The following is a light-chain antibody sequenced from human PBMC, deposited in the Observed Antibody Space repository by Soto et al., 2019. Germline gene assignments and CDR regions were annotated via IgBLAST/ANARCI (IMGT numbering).Light chain of an antibody. CDR3: QQRSNWPRT. CDR2: DAS. Sequence: EIVLTQSPATLSLSPGERATLSCRASQSVSSYLAWYQQKPGQAPRLLIYDASNSATGIPARFSGSGSGTDFTLTISSLETEDFAVYYCQQRSNWPRTVGQGTKVEIK. V-gene: IGKV3-11*01. J-gene: IGKJ1*01. CDR1: QSVSSY.